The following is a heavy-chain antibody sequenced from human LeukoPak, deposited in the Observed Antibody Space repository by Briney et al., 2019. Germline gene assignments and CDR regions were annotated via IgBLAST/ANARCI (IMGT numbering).Heavy chain of an antibody. Sequence: SETLSLTCTVADYSISSGYGYYWGWIRQPPGKGLEWIGNIYHSGITYYNHFNSSLKSRVTISIDTSKTHFSLRLTSVTAADTAVYFCATLVSTRYYFDYWGQGTLVTVSS. CDR3: ATLVSTRYYFDY. D-gene: IGHD5/OR15-5a*01. J-gene: IGHJ4*02. CDR1: DYSISSGYGYY. CDR2: IYHSGIT. V-gene: IGHV4-38-2*02.